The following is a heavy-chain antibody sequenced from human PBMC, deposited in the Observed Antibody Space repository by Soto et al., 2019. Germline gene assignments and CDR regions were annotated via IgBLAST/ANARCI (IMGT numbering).Heavy chain of an antibody. CDR1: GFTFSNYA. Sequence: GGSLRLSCAASGFTFSNYAMSWVRQSPGKGLEWVSSISGSGGTTYYADSVEGRVTISRDSSKNTLYLQMNSLRAEDTAVYYCAKDWTNNPYYFDYWGQGTLVTVSS. CDR2: ISGSGGTT. CDR3: AKDWTNNPYYFDY. D-gene: IGHD2-8*01. J-gene: IGHJ4*02. V-gene: IGHV3-23*01.